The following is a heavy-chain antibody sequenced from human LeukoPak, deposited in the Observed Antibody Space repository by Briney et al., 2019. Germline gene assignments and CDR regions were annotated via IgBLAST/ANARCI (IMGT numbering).Heavy chain of an antibody. CDR2: ISGSGGST. CDR3: AKDTALGSITFGGVIINYFDY. CDR1: GFTFSSYA. J-gene: IGHJ4*02. D-gene: IGHD3-16*02. V-gene: IGHV3-23*01. Sequence: PGGSLRLSCAASGFTFSSYAMSWVRQAPGKGLEWVSAISGSGGSTYYADSVKGRFTISRDNSKNTLYLQMNSLRTEDTAVYYCAKDTALGSITFGGVIINYFDYWGQGTLVTVSS.